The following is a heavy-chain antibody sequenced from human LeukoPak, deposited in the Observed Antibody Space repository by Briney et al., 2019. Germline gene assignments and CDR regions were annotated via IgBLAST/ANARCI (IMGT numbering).Heavy chain of an antibody. CDR2: INHSGST. J-gene: IGHJ5*02. Sequence: SETLSLTCAVYGGSFSGYYWSWIRQPPGKGLEWIGEINHSGSTNYNPSFKSRVTISVDTSKNQFSLKLSSVTAADTAVYYCARELGLPSGKYNWFDPWGQGTLVTVSS. CDR1: GGSFSGYY. V-gene: IGHV4-34*01. CDR3: ARELGLPSGKYNWFDP. D-gene: IGHD6-19*01.